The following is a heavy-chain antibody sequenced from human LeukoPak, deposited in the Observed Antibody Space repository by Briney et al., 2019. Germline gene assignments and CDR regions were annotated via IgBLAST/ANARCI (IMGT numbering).Heavy chain of an antibody. CDR3: ARDPTEDFWSGFYSYFDF. J-gene: IGHJ4*02. D-gene: IGHD3-3*01. Sequence: ASVKVSCKASGYTFTSYYMHWVRQAPGQGLEWMGWISTYNGNTHYAQKFQGRVTMTTDTSTSTAYMELRSLRSDDTAVYYCARDPTEDFWSGFYSYFDFWGQGTLVTVSS. V-gene: IGHV1-18*04. CDR2: ISTYNGNT. CDR1: GYTFTSYY.